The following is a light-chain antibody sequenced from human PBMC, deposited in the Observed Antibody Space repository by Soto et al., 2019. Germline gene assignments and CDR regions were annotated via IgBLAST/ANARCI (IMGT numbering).Light chain of an antibody. V-gene: IGKV3-15*01. J-gene: IGKJ4*01. CDR1: QSVSSN. CDR3: QKYNKWPLT. Sequence: EIVMTQSPATLSVSPGERATLSCRASQSVSSNLAWYQQKPGQAPRLLIYHASTRATGIPARFSGSGSGTEFTLTISSLQSEDFAVYYCQKYNKWPLTFGGGTKVAIK. CDR2: HAS.